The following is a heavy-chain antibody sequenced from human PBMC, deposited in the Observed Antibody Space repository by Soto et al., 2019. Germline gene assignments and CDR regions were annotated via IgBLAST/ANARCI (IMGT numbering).Heavy chain of an antibody. CDR2: IWYDGSNK. V-gene: IGHV3-33*01. CDR1: GFTFSSYG. CDR3: ARDRIAAARDYYFDY. J-gene: IGHJ4*02. Sequence: QVQLVESGGGVVQPGRSLRLSCAASGFTFSSYGMHWVRQAPGKGLEWVAVIWYDGSNKYYADSVKGRFTISRDNSKNTLYLQLNSLRAEDTAVYYCARDRIAAARDYYFDYWGQGTLVTVSS. D-gene: IGHD6-13*01.